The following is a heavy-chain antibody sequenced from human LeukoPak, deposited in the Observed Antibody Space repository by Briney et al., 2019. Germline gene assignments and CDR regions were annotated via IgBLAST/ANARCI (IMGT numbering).Heavy chain of an antibody. D-gene: IGHD3-9*01. V-gene: IGHV4-59*08. J-gene: IGHJ5*02. CDR2: IYYSGST. CDR1: GVSISSYY. CDR3: ARGRRRDYDILTGYSRDNWFDP. Sequence: SETLSLTCTVSGVSISSYYWSWIRQPPGKGLEWIGYIYYSGSTNYNPSLKSRVTISVDTSKNQFSLKLSSVTAADTAVYYCARGRRRDYDILTGYSRDNWFDPWGQGTLVTVSS.